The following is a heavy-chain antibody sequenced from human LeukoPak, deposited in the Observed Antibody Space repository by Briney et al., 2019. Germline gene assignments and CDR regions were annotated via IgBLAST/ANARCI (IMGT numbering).Heavy chain of an antibody. CDR2: IKQDGSEQ. Sequence: PGGSLRLSCAASGFTFSSYSMNWVRQAPGKGLEWVANIKQDGSEQYYVDAVKGRFTISRDNAQNSVYMQMNSLRADDTAAYYCARRHHFGFLDSWGQGTLVTVSS. J-gene: IGHJ4*02. D-gene: IGHD3-10*01. CDR3: ARRHHFGFLDS. V-gene: IGHV3-7*04. CDR1: GFTFSSYS.